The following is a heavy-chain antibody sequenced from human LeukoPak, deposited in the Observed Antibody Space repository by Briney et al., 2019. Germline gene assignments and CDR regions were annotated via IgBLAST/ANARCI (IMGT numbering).Heavy chain of an antibody. D-gene: IGHD3-10*01. J-gene: IGHJ6*02. CDR3: TRPPGDYYYYYGMDV. CDR1: GFTFSGFA. Sequence: GGSLRLSCAASGFTFSGFAMHWVRQASGKGLEWVGRIRSKANSYATTYAASVKGRFTISRDDSKNTAYLQMNSLKTEDTAVYYCTRPPGDYYYYYGMDVWGQGTTVTVSS. V-gene: IGHV3-73*01. CDR2: IRSKANSYAT.